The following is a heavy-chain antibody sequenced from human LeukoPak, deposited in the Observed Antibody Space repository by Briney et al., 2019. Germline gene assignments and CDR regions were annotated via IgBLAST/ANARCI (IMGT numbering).Heavy chain of an antibody. CDR2: ISAYNGNT. D-gene: IGHD5-18*01. CDR1: GYTFTSYG. Sequence: ASVKVSCKASGYTFTSYGISWVRQAPGQGREWMGWISAYNGNTNYAQKLQGRVTMTTDTSTSTAYMELRSLRYDDTAVYYCARDTRNSYGYDADYWGQGTLVTVSS. CDR3: ARDTRNSYGYDADY. J-gene: IGHJ4*02. V-gene: IGHV1-18*01.